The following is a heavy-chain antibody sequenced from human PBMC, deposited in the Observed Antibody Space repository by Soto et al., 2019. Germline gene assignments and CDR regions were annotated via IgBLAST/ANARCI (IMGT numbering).Heavy chain of an antibody. V-gene: IGHV4-59*03. J-gene: IGHJ4*02. Sequence: QVQLQESGPGLVKPSETVSLTCTVSDGHINNDFWSWIRQSPGKGLEWIGYVYYSATTNYKASLNYNPSLKSRVTISLDTSTNQYSLRLTSVTTADTAVYYCATGRVYYGSEWWGQGTLVTVSS. CDR1: DGHINNDF. CDR3: ATGRVYYGSEW. D-gene: IGHD3-10*01. CDR2: VYYSATT.